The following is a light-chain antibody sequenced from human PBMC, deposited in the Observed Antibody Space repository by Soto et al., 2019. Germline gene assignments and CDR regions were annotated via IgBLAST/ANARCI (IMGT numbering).Light chain of an antibody. CDR2: SNN. Sequence: QSALTQPPSASGTPGQRVTISCSGSSSNIGSNYVYWYQQLPGTAPKVLIYSNNQRPSGVPDRFSGSKSGTSASLAISGLRSEDEADYYCAAWDASLSGPVFGGGTKLTVL. CDR3: AAWDASLSGPV. V-gene: IGLV1-47*02. CDR1: SSNIGSNY. J-gene: IGLJ3*02.